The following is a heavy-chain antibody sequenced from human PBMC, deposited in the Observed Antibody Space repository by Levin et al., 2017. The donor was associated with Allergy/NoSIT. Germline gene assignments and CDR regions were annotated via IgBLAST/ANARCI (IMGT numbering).Heavy chain of an antibody. V-gene: IGHV3-13*01. D-gene: IGHD2-2*01. J-gene: IGHJ6*02. CDR1: GFTFSSYD. CDR3: ARGAYCSSTSCYYYYGMDV. Sequence: GGSLRLSCAASGFTFSSYDMHWVRQATGKGLEWVSAIGTAGDTYYPGSVKGRFTISRENAKNSLYLQMNSLRAGDTAVYYCARGAYCSSTSCYYYYGMDVWGQGTTVTVSS. CDR2: IGTAGDT.